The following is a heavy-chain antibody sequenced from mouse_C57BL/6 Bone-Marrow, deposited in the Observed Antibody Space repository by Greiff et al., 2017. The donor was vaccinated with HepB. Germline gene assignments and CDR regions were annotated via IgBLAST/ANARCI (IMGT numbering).Heavy chain of an antibody. CDR1: GYAFSSSW. J-gene: IGHJ2*01. V-gene: IGHV1-82*01. Sequence: VKVVESGPELVKPGASVKISCKASGYAFSSSWMNWVKQRPGKGLEWIGRIYPGDGDTNYNGKFKGKATLTADKSSSTAYMQLSSLTSEDSAVYFCARDYRRDYWGQGTTLTVSS. CDR2: IYPGDGDT. D-gene: IGHD2-12*01. CDR3: ARDYRRDY.